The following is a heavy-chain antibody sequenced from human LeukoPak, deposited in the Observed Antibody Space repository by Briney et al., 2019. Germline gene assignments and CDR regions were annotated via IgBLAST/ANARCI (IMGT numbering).Heavy chain of an antibody. CDR1: GYTFISYG. CDR2: ISPYNGNT. Sequence: ASVKVSCKASGYTFISYGLNWVRQAPGEGPEWMGWISPYNGNTNYAQKLQGRVTMTTDTSTSTAYMELRSLRSDDTAMYYCARVGSGWSYFDYWGQGSLVTVSS. D-gene: IGHD6-19*01. CDR3: ARVGSGWSYFDY. V-gene: IGHV1-18*01. J-gene: IGHJ4*02.